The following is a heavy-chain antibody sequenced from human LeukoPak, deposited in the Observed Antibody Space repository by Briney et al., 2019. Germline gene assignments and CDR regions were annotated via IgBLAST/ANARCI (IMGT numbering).Heavy chain of an antibody. D-gene: IGHD4-11*01. CDR3: AAADYPYYFDY. CDR2: IYYSGST. J-gene: IGHJ4*02. CDR1: GGSISSYY. V-gene: IGHV4-59*08. Sequence: SETLSLTCTVTGGSISSYYWSWIRQPPGKGLEWIGYIYYSGSTNYNPSLKSRVTISVDTSKNQFSLKLSSVTAADTAVYYCAAADYPYYFDYWGQGTLVTVSS.